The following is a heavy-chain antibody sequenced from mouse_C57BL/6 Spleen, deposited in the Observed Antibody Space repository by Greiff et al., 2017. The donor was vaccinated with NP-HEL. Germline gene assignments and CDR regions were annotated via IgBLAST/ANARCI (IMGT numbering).Heavy chain of an antibody. D-gene: IGHD2-5*01. V-gene: IGHV5-4*01. CDR2: ISDGGSYT. CDR1: GFTFSSYA. Sequence: EVQRVESGGGLVKPGGSLKLSCAASGFTFSSYAMSWVRQTPEKRLEWVATISDGGSYTYYPDNVKGRFTISRDNSKNNLYLQMSHLKSEDTAMYYCARGGNYSNSWFAYWGQGTLVTVSA. J-gene: IGHJ3*01. CDR3: ARGGNYSNSWFAY.